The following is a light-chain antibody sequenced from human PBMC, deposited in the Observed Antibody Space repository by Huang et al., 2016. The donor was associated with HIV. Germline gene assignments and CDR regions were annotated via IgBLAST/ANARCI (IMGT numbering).Light chain of an antibody. CDR2: AAS. Sequence: AIRMTQSPSSLSASTGDRVNLTCWASQDLNNFLACYQQNPGKAPNLLIYAASILETGVPSRFSGRVSGTEFNLSISCLQSEDFATYDCQQYESYRTFGQGTQVEIK. CDR1: QDLNNF. CDR3: QQYESYRT. V-gene: IGKV1-8*01. J-gene: IGKJ1*01.